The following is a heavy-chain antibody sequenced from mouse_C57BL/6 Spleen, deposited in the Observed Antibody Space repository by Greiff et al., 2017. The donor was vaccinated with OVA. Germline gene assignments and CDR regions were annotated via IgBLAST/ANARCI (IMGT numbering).Heavy chain of an antibody. CDR2: IDPSDSYT. CDR3: ARGEVDY. CDR1: GYTFTSYW. V-gene: IGHV1-59*01. Sequence: VQLQQPGAELVRPGTSVKLSCKASGYTFTSYWMHWVKQRPGQGLEWIGVIDPSDSYTNYNQKFKGKATLTVDTSSSTAYMKLSSLTSEDSAVYYCARGEVDYWGQGTTLTVSS. J-gene: IGHJ2*01.